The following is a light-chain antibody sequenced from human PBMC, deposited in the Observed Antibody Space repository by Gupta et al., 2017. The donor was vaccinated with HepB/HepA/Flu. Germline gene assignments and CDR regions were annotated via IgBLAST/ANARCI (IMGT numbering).Light chain of an antibody. J-gene: IGKJ5*01. Sequence: DIQMTQSPSSLSASVGDTVTITCRASQSINTFLHWYQQRPGRAPKLLISTTSTLQSGVPSRFSGSGSGTDFTLTISSLQPEDFATYYCQQTYTTPSTFGQGTRLEIK. CDR1: QSINTF. V-gene: IGKV1-39*01. CDR3: QQTYTTPST. CDR2: TTS.